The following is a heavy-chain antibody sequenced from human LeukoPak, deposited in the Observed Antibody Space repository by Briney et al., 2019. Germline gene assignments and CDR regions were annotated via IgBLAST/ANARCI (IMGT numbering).Heavy chain of an antibody. CDR3: ARVLSEYVFDS. Sequence: GESLKISCQGSAYSFSNFWIGWVRQMPGKGPEWMGLIYPGDSDTRYSPTFQGHVTISVDKSKRTAYLQRSSLKASDPAVYYCARVLSEYVFDSWGQGTLVTVSS. CDR2: IYPGDSDT. CDR1: AYSFSNFW. V-gene: IGHV5-51*01. D-gene: IGHD2-2*01. J-gene: IGHJ4*02.